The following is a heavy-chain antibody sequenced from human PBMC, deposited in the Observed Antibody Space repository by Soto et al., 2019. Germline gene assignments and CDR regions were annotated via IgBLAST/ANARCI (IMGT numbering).Heavy chain of an antibody. CDR1: GFTFSSYW. CDR2: IKQDGSEK. D-gene: IGHD6-6*01. J-gene: IGHJ5*02. CDR3: ARSTAARLTGFAP. Sequence: EVQLVESGGGLVQPGGSLRLSCAASGFTFSSYWMSWVRQAPGKGLEWVANIKQDGSEKYYVDSVKGRFTISRDNAKNSLYRQMNSLRAEDTAVYYCARSTAARLTGFAPWGQGTLVTVSS. V-gene: IGHV3-7*01.